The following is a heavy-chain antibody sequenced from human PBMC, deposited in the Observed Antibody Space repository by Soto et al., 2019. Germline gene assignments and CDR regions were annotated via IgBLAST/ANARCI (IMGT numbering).Heavy chain of an antibody. CDR1: GFTFSSYA. CDR2: LSGSGGST. V-gene: IGHV3-23*01. D-gene: IGHD3-3*01. Sequence: EVQLLESGGGLVQPGGSLRLSCAASGFTFSSYAMSWVRQAPGKGLEWVSALSGSGGSTYYADSVKGRFTISRDNSKNTLYLQMNSLRAEDTAVYYCAKHVQIFYYYYYMDVWGKGTTVTVSS. CDR3: AKHVQIFYYYYYMDV. J-gene: IGHJ6*03.